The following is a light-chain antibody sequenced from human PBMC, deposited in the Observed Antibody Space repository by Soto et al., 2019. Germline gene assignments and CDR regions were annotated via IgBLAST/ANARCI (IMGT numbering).Light chain of an antibody. V-gene: IGKV1-13*02. CDR2: DAS. CDR1: QGINRV. J-gene: IGKJ2*01. Sequence: IQLTPSPSSLSASVGDRVTITCRASQGINRVLAWYQQKPGKAPKLLIYDASSLVSAVPSRFSGSGSGTEFTLTIIHLQPEDFAAYYCQQFNGYPRTFGQGTKVEIK. CDR3: QQFNGYPRT.